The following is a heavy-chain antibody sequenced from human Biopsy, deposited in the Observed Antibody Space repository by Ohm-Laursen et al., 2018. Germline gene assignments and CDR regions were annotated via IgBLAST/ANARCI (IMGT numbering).Heavy chain of an antibody. CDR3: ATKLTGYFHH. D-gene: IGHD3-9*01. V-gene: IGHV1-69*06. J-gene: IGHJ1*01. Sequence: GASVKVSCKTSGYPFSNYYLFWVRQAPGQGLEWLGGNIPILGTGNYAQKFQGRVTVAADTSTSTATMELRSLRSDDTAVYYCATKLTGYFHHWGQGTLVTVSS. CDR1: GYPFSNYY. CDR2: NIPILGTG.